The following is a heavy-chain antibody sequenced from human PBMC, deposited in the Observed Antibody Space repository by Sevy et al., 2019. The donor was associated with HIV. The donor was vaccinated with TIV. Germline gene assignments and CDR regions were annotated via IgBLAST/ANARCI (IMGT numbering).Heavy chain of an antibody. CDR1: GFTFRSYG. D-gene: IGHD2-8*01. CDR2: IWDNGSKK. V-gene: IGHV3-33*01. CDR3: ARGGYCTNNVCYGSIDY. Sequence: GGSLRLSCAASGFTFRSYGMHWVRQAPGKGLEWVAVIWDNGSKKYYADSVKGRSTISRDNSKNTLYLQMNSLRAEDTAVYYCARGGYCTNNVCYGSIDYWGRGTLVTVSS. J-gene: IGHJ4*02.